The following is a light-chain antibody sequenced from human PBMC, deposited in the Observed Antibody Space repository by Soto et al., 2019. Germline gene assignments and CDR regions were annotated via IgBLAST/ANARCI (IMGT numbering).Light chain of an antibody. CDR2: GAS. CDR1: QNVYTN. J-gene: IGKJ4*01. CDR3: QQHSNWPLT. V-gene: IGKV3-11*01. Sequence: DIVLTQSPATLSVSPGERVTFSCRASQNVYTNLAWYQHKPGQAPRLLIYGASNRAAGIPAGFSGSGSGTDFTLTISSLEPEDFAVYYCQQHSNWPLTFGGGTKVDI.